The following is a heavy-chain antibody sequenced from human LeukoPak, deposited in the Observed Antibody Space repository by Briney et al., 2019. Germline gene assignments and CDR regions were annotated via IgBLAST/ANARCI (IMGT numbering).Heavy chain of an antibody. CDR2: ISGSGGST. J-gene: IGHJ5*02. Sequence: GGSLRLSCAASGFTFSSYGMHWVRQAPGKGLEWVSAISGSGGSTYYADSVKGRFTISRDNSKNTLYLQMNSLRAEDTALYHCARRDCSSTSCYTNWFDPWGQGTLVTVSS. V-gene: IGHV3-23*01. CDR1: GFTFSSYG. CDR3: ARRDCSSTSCYTNWFDP. D-gene: IGHD2-2*02.